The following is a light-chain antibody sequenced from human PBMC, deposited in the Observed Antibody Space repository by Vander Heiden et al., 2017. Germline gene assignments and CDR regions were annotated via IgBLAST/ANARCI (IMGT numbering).Light chain of an antibody. V-gene: IGLV3-21*02. CDR2: DDS. Sequence: SYVLTQPPSVSVAPGQTARISCLGDRIGYKSVYWYHQRPGQAPVAVVTDDSDRPSGIPERFSASKSANTATLTISRVEPGDEADYYCQVWHSTTGHYVFGSRTKVTVL. CDR1: RIGYKS. CDR3: QVWHSTTGHYV. J-gene: IGLJ1*01.